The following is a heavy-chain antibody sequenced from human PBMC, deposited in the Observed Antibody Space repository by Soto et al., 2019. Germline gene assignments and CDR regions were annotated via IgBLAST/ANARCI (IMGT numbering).Heavy chain of an antibody. V-gene: IGHV1-24*01. Sequence: ASVKVPCKVSGYTITELSMHWVRQAPGKGLEWMGGFDPEDGETIYAQKFQGRVTMTEDTSTDTAYMELSSLRSEDTAVYYCATVLFWSGTNWFDPWGQGTLVTVSS. CDR3: ATVLFWSGTNWFDP. CDR1: GYTITELS. J-gene: IGHJ5*02. CDR2: FDPEDGET. D-gene: IGHD3-3*01.